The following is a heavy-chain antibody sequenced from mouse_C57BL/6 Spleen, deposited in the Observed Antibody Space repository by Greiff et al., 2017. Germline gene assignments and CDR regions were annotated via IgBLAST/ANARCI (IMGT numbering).Heavy chain of an antibody. J-gene: IGHJ2*01. CDR2: INPSSGYT. V-gene: IGHV1-4*01. CDR1: GYTFTSYT. D-gene: IGHD2-2*01. CDR3: GRMGGYDGFDY. Sequence: QVQLQQSGAELARPGASVQMSCKASGYTFTSYTMHWVKQRPGQGLEWIGYINPSSGYTKYNQKFKDKAPLTADKSSSTAYMQLSRLTSEDSAVYYCGRMGGYDGFDYWGQGTTLTVSS.